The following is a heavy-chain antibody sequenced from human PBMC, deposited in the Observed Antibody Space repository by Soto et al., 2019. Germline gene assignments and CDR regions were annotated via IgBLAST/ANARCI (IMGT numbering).Heavy chain of an antibody. J-gene: IGHJ6*01. CDR2: IIPIFGTA. CDR3: ATFWSGKYRGVEV. Sequence: GASVKVSCKASGCTFSSYAISWVRQAPGQGLEWMGGIIPIFGTANYAQKFQGRVTITADKSTSTAYMELSSLRSEDTAVYYCATFWSGKYRGVEVWGQGTTVSVSS. D-gene: IGHD3-3*01. CDR1: GCTFSSYA. V-gene: IGHV1-69*06.